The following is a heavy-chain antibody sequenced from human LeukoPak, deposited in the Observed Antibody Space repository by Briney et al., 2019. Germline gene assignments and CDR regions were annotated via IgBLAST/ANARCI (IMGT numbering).Heavy chain of an antibody. CDR2: IYYSGST. D-gene: IGHD3-3*01. V-gene: IGHV4-59*01. J-gene: IGHJ5*02. CDR3: ARGNGLRFLEWLLPFDP. Sequence: SETLSLTCTVSGGSISSYYWSWIRQPPGKGLEWIGYIYYSGSTNYNPSLKSRVTISVDTSKNQFSLKLGSVTAADTAVYYCARGNGLRFLEWLLPFDPWGQGTLVTVSS. CDR1: GGSISSYY.